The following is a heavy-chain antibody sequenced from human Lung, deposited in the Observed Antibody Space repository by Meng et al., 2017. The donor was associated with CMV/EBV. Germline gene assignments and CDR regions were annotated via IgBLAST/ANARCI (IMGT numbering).Heavy chain of an antibody. J-gene: IGHJ3*02. CDR1: GFTFSSYW. CDR2: IDQDGTEV. V-gene: IGHV3-7*01. CDR3: ARDPYDNGGYGAFDI. Sequence: GGSLRPXCAPSGFTFSSYWMTWVSRSPGRGLEWVANIDQDGTEVVYVDSVKGRFSISRDNAKNALQLQMDRLGVEDTAVYYCARDPYDNGGYGAFDIWGQGTMVTVSS. D-gene: IGHD3-22*01.